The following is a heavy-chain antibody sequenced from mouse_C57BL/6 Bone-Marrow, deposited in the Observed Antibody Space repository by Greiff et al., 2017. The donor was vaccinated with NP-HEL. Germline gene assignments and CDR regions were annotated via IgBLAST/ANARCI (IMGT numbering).Heavy chain of an antibody. D-gene: IGHD2-5*01. CDR3: ARKSNSAWFAY. CDR1: GFTFSSYG. Sequence: EVQLVESGGDLVKPGGSLKLSCAASGFTFSSYGLSWVRQTPDKRLEWVATISSGGSYTYYPDSVKGRFTISRYNAKNTLYLQMSRLNAEDTAMYYCARKSNSAWFAYWGQGTLVTVSA. J-gene: IGHJ3*01. CDR2: ISSGGSYT. V-gene: IGHV5-6*01.